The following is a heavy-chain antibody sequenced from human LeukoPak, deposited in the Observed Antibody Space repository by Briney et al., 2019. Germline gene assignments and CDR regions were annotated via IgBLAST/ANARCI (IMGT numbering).Heavy chain of an antibody. J-gene: IGHJ4*02. D-gene: IGHD6-6*01. Sequence: SETLSLTCTVSGGSISRYYWSWIRQPPGKGLEWIGYIYYSGSTNYNPSLKSRVTISVDTSKNQFSLKLSSVTAADTAVYYCARREYSSSSGSDYFDYWGQGTLVTVSS. CDR2: IYYSGST. CDR3: ARREYSSSSGSDYFDY. V-gene: IGHV4-59*08. CDR1: GGSISRYY.